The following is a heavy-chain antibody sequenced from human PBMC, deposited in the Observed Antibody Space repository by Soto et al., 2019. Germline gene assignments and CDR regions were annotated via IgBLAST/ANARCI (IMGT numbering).Heavy chain of an antibody. J-gene: IGHJ6*04. CDR1: GYTLTDLS. Sequence: GVSVKVSCKAAGYTLTDLSMHWERQAPGKELEWTGGFEPEDGKTIYAQKFQGRVTMTEDTSTDTAYIELSSLRSEDTALYYCAREVEVTTPTFALDVWGKGTTVTVSS. V-gene: IGHV1-24*01. CDR3: AREVEVTTPTFALDV. CDR2: FEPEDGKT. D-gene: IGHD4-4*01.